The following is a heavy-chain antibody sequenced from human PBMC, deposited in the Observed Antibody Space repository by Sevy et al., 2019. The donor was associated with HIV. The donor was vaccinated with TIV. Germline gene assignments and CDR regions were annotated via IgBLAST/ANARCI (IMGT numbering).Heavy chain of an antibody. J-gene: IGHJ5*02. D-gene: IGHD2-21*01. V-gene: IGHV3-23*01. CDR1: GFTFDNYA. CDR2: IGGGDT. Sequence: GGCLRLSCAASGFTFDNYAMSWVRQAPGTGLEWVSTIGGGDTYYADSVKGRFTISRDDSKSAVYLQMNSLRADDTAVYYCAKDGVSRNKLWDWFDPWGQGTLVSVSS. CDR3: AKDGVSRNKLWDWFDP.